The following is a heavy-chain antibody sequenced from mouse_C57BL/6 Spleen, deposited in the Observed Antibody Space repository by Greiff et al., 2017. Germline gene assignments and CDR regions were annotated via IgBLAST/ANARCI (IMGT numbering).Heavy chain of an antibody. V-gene: IGHV7-1*01. CDR3: ARGPGDY. J-gene: IGHJ2*01. Sequence: EVMLVESGGGLVQSGRSLRLSCATSGFTFSDFYMEWVRQAPGKGLEWIAASRNKANDYTTEYSASVKGRFIVSRDTSQSILYLQMNALRAEDTAIYYCARGPGDYWGQGTTLTVSS. CDR1: GFTFSDFY. CDR2: SRNKANDYTT.